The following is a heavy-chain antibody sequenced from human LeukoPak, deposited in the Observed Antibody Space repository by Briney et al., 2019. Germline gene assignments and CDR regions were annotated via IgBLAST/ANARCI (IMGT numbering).Heavy chain of an antibody. D-gene: IGHD3-10*01. CDR1: GGSISNSSYY. J-gene: IGHJ4*02. Sequence: SETLSLTCTVSGGSISNSSYYWGWIRQPPGKGLEWIGSIYYSGSTYYNPSLKSRVTISVDTSKNQFSRMLSSVTAADTAVYYCARQRKPYGEANFDYWGQGTLVTVSS. CDR2: IYYSGST. CDR3: ARQRKPYGEANFDY. V-gene: IGHV4-39*01.